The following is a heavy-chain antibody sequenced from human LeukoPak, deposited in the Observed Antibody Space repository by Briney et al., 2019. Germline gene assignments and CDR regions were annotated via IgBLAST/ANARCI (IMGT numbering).Heavy chain of an antibody. CDR3: ARRPLLESGVGAFDM. Sequence: GESLKISCKGSGYSFTDYWIGWVRQMPGKGLEWMGTVYPADSDTTYSPSFEGRVIISVDKYIKTAYLQWNSLKASDTAMYFCARRPLLESGVGAFDMWGQGTRLTVSP. CDR1: GYSFTDYW. D-gene: IGHD2-8*01. J-gene: IGHJ3*02. CDR2: VYPADSDT. V-gene: IGHV5-51*01.